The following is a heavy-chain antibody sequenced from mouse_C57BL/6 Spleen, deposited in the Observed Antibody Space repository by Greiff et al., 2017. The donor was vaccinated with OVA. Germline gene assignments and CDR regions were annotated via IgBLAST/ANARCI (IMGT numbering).Heavy chain of an antibody. CDR1: GYTFTDYY. D-gene: IGHD1-1*01. J-gene: IGHJ4*01. CDR2: INPNNGGT. V-gene: IGHV1-26*01. Sequence: EVQLQQSGPELVKPGASVKISCKASGYTFTDYYMNWVKQSHGKSLEWIGDINPNNGGTSYNQKFKGKATLTVDKSSSTAYMELRSLTSEDSAVYYCARSPYDYGTAMDYWGQGTSVTVSS. CDR3: ARSPYDYGTAMDY.